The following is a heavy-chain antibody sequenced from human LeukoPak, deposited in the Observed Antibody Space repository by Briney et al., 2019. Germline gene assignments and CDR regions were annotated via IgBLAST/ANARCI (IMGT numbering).Heavy chain of an antibody. CDR1: GGSISSYY. CDR3: ARLGAARSPRWYFDL. CDR2: IYYSGST. J-gene: IGHJ2*01. V-gene: IGHV4-59*08. D-gene: IGHD2-15*01. Sequence: PSETLSLTCTVSGGSISSYYWSWIRQPPGKGLEWIGYIYYSGSTNYNPSLKSRVTISVDTSKNQFSLKLSSVTAADTAVYYCARLGAARSPRWYFDLWGRGTLVTVSS.